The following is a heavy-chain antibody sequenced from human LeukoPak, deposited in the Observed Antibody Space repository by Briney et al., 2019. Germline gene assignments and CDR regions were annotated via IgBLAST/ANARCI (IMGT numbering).Heavy chain of an antibody. CDR2: ISSSGGTI. Sequence: GGSLRLSCIGSGFTFSNYEMNWVRQAPGKGLEWVSYISSSGGTIYYADSVKGRFTISRDNAKNSLYLQVNSLRAEDTAVYYCAIADVGPFDPWGQGTLVTVSS. D-gene: IGHD3-10*02. J-gene: IGHJ5*02. CDR1: GFTFSNYE. CDR3: AIADVGPFDP. V-gene: IGHV3-48*03.